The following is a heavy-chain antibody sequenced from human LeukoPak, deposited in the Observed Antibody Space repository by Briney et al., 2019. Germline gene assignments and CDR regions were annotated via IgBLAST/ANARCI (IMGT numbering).Heavy chain of an antibody. D-gene: IGHD1-26*01. CDR3: AHLVWEYVGGLDV. J-gene: IGHJ6*02. CDR2: IYTNGNT. V-gene: IGHV3-23*05. Sequence: PGGSLRLSCAASGFIFRNYGMNWVRQAPGKGLEWVSGIYTNGNTRYADPVRGRFTISRDNSKNTLYLQMHSLRVDDTAVYYCAHLVWEYVGGLDVWGQGTTVTVSS. CDR1: GFIFRNYG.